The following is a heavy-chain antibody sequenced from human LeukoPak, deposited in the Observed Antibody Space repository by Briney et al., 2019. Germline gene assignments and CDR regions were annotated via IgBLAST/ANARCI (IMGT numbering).Heavy chain of an antibody. CDR1: GGTFSSYA. CDR2: SIPIFGAA. V-gene: IGHV1-69*01. J-gene: IGHJ4*02. Sequence: SVKVSCKASGGTFSSYAISWVRQAPGQGLEWMGGSIPIFGAANYAQKFQGRVTITADESTSTAYMELSSLRSEDTAVYYCASGTIFGVVRLQYNFDYWGQGTLVTVSS. D-gene: IGHD3-3*01. CDR3: ASGTIFGVVRLQYNFDY.